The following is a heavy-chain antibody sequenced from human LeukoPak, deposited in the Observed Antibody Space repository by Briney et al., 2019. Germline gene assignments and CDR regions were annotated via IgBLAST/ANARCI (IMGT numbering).Heavy chain of an antibody. CDR3: ARDPLQIFGS. D-gene: IGHD5-24*01. CDR1: GFTVSTNY. Sequence: PGGSLRLSCAASGFTVSTNYMSWVRQAPGKGLEWVSVIYADGTTYYADSVKGRFTVSRDHSKNTLYLQMDSLRAEDTAVYYYARDPLQIFGSWGQGTLVTVSS. CDR2: IYADGTT. V-gene: IGHV3-53*05. J-gene: IGHJ5*01.